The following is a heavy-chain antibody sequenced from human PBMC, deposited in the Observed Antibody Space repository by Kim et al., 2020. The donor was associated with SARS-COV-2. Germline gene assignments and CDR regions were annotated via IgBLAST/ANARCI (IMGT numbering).Heavy chain of an antibody. CDR2: IKSKTDGGTT. Sequence: GGSLRLSCAASGFTFSNAWMSWVRQAPGKGLEWVGRIKSKTDGGTTDYAAPVKGRFTISRDDSKNTLYLQMNSLKTEDTAVYYCTTLYDYVWGSSVSPTDAFDIWGQGTMVTVSS. D-gene: IGHD3-16*01. CDR1: GFTFSNAW. J-gene: IGHJ3*02. V-gene: IGHV3-15*01. CDR3: TTLYDYVWGSSVSPTDAFDI.